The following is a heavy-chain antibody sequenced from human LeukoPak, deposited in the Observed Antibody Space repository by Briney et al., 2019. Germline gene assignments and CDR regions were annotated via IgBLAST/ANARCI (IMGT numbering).Heavy chain of an antibody. CDR2: ISGGGDAT. V-gene: IGHV3-23*01. CDR3: ARDSSMLRGPLVIYYFDF. CDR1: GFHFNTYS. J-gene: IGHJ4*02. Sequence: GGSLRLSCTTSGFHFNTYSMSWVRQAPGKGLEWVSTISGGGDATYYADSVKGRFTISRDNSKNTLYLQMNSLRVEDTAVYYCARDSSMLRGPLVIYYFDFWGQGTLVTVSS. D-gene: IGHD3-10*01.